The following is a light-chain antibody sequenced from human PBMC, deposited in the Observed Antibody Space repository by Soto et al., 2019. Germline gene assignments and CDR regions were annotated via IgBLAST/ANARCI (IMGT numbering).Light chain of an antibody. CDR1: SSDIGGYIL. Sequence: QSALTQPASVSGSPGQSITISCTGTSSDIGGYILVSWYQQEPGKAPKLMIYEGSKRPSGVSNRFSGSKSGNTASLTISGLQAEDEADYYCSSYTSINKVFGGGTKLTVL. J-gene: IGLJ2*01. CDR2: EGS. CDR3: SSYTSINKV. V-gene: IGLV2-14*02.